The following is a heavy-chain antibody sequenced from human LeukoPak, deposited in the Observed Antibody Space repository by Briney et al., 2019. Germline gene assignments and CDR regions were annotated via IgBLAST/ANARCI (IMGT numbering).Heavy chain of an antibody. CDR1: GYSISSGYS. J-gene: IGHJ2*01. CDR2: IYHSGNT. V-gene: IGHV4-38-2*02. D-gene: IGHD5-24*01. CDR3: VSLDGYLPHWYFDL. Sequence: PSETLSLTCTVSGYSISSGYSWGWIRQPPGKGLEWIGSIYHSGNTYYNPSLKGRVTISVDTSKRQFYLKLNSVNAADTAVYYCVSLDGYLPHWYFDLWGRGALVTVAS.